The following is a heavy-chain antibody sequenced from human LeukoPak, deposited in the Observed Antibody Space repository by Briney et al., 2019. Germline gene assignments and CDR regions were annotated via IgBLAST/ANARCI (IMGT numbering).Heavy chain of an antibody. CDR3: ARDQIAAGLNWFDP. CDR1: RYTFTSYG. V-gene: IGHV1-18*01. Sequence: ASVKVSCKASRYTFTSYGISWVRQAPGQGLEWMGWISAYNGNTNYAQKLQGRVTMTTDTSTSTAYMELRSLRSDDTAVYYCARDQIAAGLNWFDPWGQGTLVTVSS. J-gene: IGHJ5*02. D-gene: IGHD6-13*01. CDR2: ISAYNGNT.